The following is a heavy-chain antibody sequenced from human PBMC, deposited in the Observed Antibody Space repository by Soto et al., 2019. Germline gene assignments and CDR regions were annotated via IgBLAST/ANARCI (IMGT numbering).Heavy chain of an antibody. CDR3: ARDFSMVVVAPGY. CDR2: FDPEDGET. D-gene: IGHD3-22*01. J-gene: IGHJ4*02. Sequence: ASVKVSCKVSGYTLTELSMHWVRQAPGKGLEWMGGFDPEDGETIHAQKFQGRVTITRDTSASTAYMELSSLRSEDTAVYYCARDFSMVVVAPGYWGQGTLVTVSS. CDR1: GYTLTELS. V-gene: IGHV1-24*01.